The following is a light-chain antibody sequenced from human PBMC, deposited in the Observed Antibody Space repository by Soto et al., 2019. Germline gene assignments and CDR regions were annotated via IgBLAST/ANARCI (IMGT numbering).Light chain of an antibody. CDR3: QQYNNWPPWT. Sequence: EIVMTQSPATPSVSPGERATLSCRASQSVNSNLAWYQQKPGQAPRLLIYDTSSRATGIPARFSGSRSGTEFTLTISSLQSEDSAVYYCQQYNNWPPWTFGQGTKVEI. CDR1: QSVNSN. CDR2: DTS. J-gene: IGKJ1*01. V-gene: IGKV3-15*01.